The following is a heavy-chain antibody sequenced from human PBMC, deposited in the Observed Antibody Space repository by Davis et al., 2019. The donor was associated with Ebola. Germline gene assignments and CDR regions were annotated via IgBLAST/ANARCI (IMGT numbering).Heavy chain of an antibody. J-gene: IGHJ6*03. CDR1: GFTFSSYS. D-gene: IGHD5-12*01. Sequence: GESLKISCAASGFTFSSYSMNWVRQAPGKGLEWVSYISSSSSTIYYEDSVKGRFTISRDNAKNSLYLQMNSLRAEDTAVYYCARRGWLHYYYYYMDVWGKGTTVTVSS. V-gene: IGHV3-48*04. CDR2: ISSSSSTI. CDR3: ARRGWLHYYYYYMDV.